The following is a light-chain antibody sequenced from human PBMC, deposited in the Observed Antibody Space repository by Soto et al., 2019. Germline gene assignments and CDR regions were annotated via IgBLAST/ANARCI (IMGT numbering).Light chain of an antibody. V-gene: IGKV3-11*01. J-gene: IGKJ3*01. CDR3: QHRSNWLGT. CDR1: QSVGSF. CDR2: DAS. Sequence: EIVLTQSPGTLSLIAGERATLSCRASQSVGSFLAWYQQKSGQTPRLLIYDASNRAPGIPARFSGSGSGTDFTLTISSLEPEDFAVYYCQHRSNWLGTFGPGTKVDLK.